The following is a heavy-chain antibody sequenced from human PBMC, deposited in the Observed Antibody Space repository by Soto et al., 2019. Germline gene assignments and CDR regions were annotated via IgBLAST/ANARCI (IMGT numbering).Heavy chain of an antibody. CDR2: ISASGGDT. D-gene: IGHD1-26*01. CDR1: GFTFSSYA. V-gene: IGHV3-23*01. J-gene: IGHJ6*02. CDR3: AKSSSGAHYYGMDV. Sequence: EVQLLESGGGLVQPGGSLRLSCAASGFTFSSYAMNWVHQAPGRGLEWVAGISASGGDTSYADSAKGRFTISRDNSKDTLYLQMISLRAEDTAVYYCAKSSSGAHYYGMDVWGQGTTVTVFS.